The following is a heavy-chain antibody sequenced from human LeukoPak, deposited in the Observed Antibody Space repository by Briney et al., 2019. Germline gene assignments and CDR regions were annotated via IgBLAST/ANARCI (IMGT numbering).Heavy chain of an antibody. CDR2: INSDGSTT. CDR1: GFTFSNYL. D-gene: IGHD6-13*01. V-gene: IGHV3-74*01. J-gene: IGHJ4*02. Sequence: GGSLRLSCAASGFTFSNYLIHWVRQAPGKGLVWVSRINSDGSTTNYADSVKGRFTISRDNAKSTVYLQVNSLRAEDTAVYYCARGSAAPGLIEYWGQGTLVTVFS. CDR3: ARGSAAPGLIEY.